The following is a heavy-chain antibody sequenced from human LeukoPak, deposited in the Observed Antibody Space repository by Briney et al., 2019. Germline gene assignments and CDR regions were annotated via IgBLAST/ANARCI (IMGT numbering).Heavy chain of an antibody. CDR1: GFTFSSYS. D-gene: IGHD3-22*01. J-gene: IGHJ4*02. V-gene: IGHV3-48*01. Sequence: GGSLRLSCAASGFTFSSYSMNWVRQAPGKGLEWVSYISSSSSTIYYADSVKGRFTISRDNAKNSLYLQMNSLRAEDTAVYYCARADSSGYYHPINWGQGTLVTVSS. CDR3: ARADSSGYYHPIN. CDR2: ISSSSSTI.